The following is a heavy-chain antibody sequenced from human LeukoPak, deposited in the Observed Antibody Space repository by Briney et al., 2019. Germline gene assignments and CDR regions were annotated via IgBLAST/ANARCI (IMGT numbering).Heavy chain of an antibody. J-gene: IGHJ4*02. Sequence: PGGSLRLSCAASGFSFSSYAMSWVRQASGKGLEWVSCISDSGGITYYADSVKGRFTISRDNSKNTLYLQMNSLRAEDTAVYYCAEGGYDQDFDYWGQGALVTVSS. V-gene: IGHV3-23*01. D-gene: IGHD5-12*01. CDR3: AEGGYDQDFDY. CDR1: GFSFSSYA. CDR2: ISDSGGIT.